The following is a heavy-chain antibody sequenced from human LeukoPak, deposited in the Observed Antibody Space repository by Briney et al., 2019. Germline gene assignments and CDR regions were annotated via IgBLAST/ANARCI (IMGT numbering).Heavy chain of an antibody. D-gene: IGHD6-19*01. CDR2: IYSSGSA. Sequence: PSQTLSLTCTVSGGSLSSDNYYWSWIRQPAGKGLEWIGRIYSSGSANYNPSLKSRVTISVDTSKNQLSLKLSSVTAADTAVYYCAREGSGSTPYYYGMDVWGQGTTVTVSS. J-gene: IGHJ6*02. CDR1: GGSLSSDNYY. V-gene: IGHV4-61*02. CDR3: AREGSGSTPYYYGMDV.